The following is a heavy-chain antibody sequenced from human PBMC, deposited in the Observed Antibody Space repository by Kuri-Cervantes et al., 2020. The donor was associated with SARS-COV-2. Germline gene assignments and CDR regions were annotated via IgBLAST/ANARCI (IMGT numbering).Heavy chain of an antibody. CDR3: ARETPEHTSSWFDF. D-gene: IGHD6-13*01. CDR1: GFTFSDFA. V-gene: IGHV3-30*04. Sequence: GGSLRLSCFASGFTFSDFALHWVRQVPGKGLEWVAIISYAGSDLYADSVRGRFTISRDNSKNTLYLQMNSLRPEDTAFYYCARETPEHTSSWFDFWGQGSLVTVSS. J-gene: IGHJ4*02. CDR2: ISYAGSD.